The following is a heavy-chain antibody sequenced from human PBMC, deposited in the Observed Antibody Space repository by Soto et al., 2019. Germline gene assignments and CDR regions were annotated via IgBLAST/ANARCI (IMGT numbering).Heavy chain of an antibody. D-gene: IGHD6-19*01. J-gene: IGHJ4*02. Sequence: GGSLRLSCAASGFTVSSNYMSWVRQAPGKGLEWVSVIYSGGSTYYADSVKGRFTISRDNSKNTLYLQMNSPRAEDTAVYYCARGESGWSRDYHFDDWGQGTLVTVAS. CDR1: GFTVSSNY. CDR3: ARGESGWSRDYHFDD. CDR2: IYSGGST. V-gene: IGHV3-66*01.